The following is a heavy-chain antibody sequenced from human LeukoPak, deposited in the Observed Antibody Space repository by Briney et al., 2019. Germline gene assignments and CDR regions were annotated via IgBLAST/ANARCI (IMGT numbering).Heavy chain of an antibody. Sequence: ASVKVSCKGSGYTLTELSMHWVRQAPGKGLEWMGGFDPEDGETIYAQKFQGRVTMTEDTSTDTAYMELSSLRSEDTAVYYCATGIVIRSYGSPYYYYGMDVWGQGTTVTVSS. J-gene: IGHJ6*02. V-gene: IGHV1-24*01. CDR3: ATGIVIRSYGSPYYYYGMDV. CDR2: FDPEDGET. CDR1: GYTLTELS. D-gene: IGHD5-18*01.